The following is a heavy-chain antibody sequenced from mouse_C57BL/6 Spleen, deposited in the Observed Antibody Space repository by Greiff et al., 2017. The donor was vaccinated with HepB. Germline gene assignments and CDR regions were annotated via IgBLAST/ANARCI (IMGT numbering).Heavy chain of an antibody. Sequence: VQLQQSGPELVKPGASVKMSCKASGYTFTDYNMHWVKQSHGKSLEWIGYINPNNGGTSYNQKFKGKATLTVNKSSSTDYMELRSLTSEDSAVYYCARNSYYGSSLFAYWGQGTLVTVSA. J-gene: IGHJ3*01. CDR3: ARNSYYGSSLFAY. V-gene: IGHV1-22*01. D-gene: IGHD1-1*01. CDR1: GYTFTDYN. CDR2: INPNNGGT.